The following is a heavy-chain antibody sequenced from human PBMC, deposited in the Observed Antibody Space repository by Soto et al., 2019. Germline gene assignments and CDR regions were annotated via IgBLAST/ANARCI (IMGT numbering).Heavy chain of an antibody. CDR1: GYTFTSYG. J-gene: IGHJ4*02. V-gene: IGHV1-18*01. CDR2: ISAHKGNT. Sequence: QVQLVQSGAEVKKPGASVKVSCKASGYTFTSYGISWVRQAPGQGLEWMVWISAHKGNTKNEKTLQGRVTMTTDTSTSSAYMELRRLRSDDTAVYYCARDLGGFPDYWCQGTLVTGSS. D-gene: IGHD5-12*01. CDR3: ARDLGGFPDY.